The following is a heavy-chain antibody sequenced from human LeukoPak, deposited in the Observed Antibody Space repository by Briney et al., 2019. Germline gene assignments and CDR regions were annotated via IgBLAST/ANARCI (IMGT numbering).Heavy chain of an antibody. CDR3: ARLYDYCSSTSCSRGNWFDP. CDR1: GYSFTSYW. D-gene: IGHD2-2*01. J-gene: IGHJ5*02. V-gene: IGHV5-51*03. Sequence: PGESLKISCKGSGYSFTSYWIGWVRQMPGKGLEWMGIIYPGDSVTRYSPSFQGQVTISADKSISTAYLQWSSLKASDTAMYYCARLYDYCSSTSCSRGNWFDPWGQGTLVTVSS. CDR2: IYPGDSVT.